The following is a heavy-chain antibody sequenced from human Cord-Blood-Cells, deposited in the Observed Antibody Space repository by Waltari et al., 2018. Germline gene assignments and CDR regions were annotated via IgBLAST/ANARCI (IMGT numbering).Heavy chain of an antibody. CDR3: ARGSLGYFDL. V-gene: IGHV4-34*01. J-gene: IGHJ2*01. CDR1: GGSFSGYY. CDR2: INHSGST. Sequence: QVQLQQWGAGLLKPSETLSLTCAVYGGSFSGYYWSWIRQPPGKGLEWIGEINHSGSTNYNPSLKSRVTISVDTSKNQFSLKLSSVTAADTAVYYCARGSLGYFDLWGRGTLVTVSS. D-gene: IGHD3-16*01.